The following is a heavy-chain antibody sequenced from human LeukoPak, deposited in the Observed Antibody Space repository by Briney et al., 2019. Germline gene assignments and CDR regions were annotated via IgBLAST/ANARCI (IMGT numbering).Heavy chain of an antibody. CDR2: ISPSGDIT. V-gene: IGHV3-23*01. D-gene: IGHD6-19*01. Sequence: GGSLRLSCAASGFTFSNHGMNWVRQAPGKGLEWVSGISPSGDITYYADSVKGRFTISRDNSRNTLDIEMNSLRPEDTAVYYCAKTSQYSSGWFDYWGQGTLVTVSS. CDR3: AKTSQYSSGWFDY. J-gene: IGHJ4*02. CDR1: GFTFSNHG.